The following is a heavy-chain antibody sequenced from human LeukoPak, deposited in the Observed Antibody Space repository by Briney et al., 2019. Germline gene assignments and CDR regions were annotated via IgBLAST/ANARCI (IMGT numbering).Heavy chain of an antibody. J-gene: IGHJ5*02. CDR3: ARGVVVVPAARVHWFDP. CDR1: GVSISSYY. CDR2: LYTSGST. Sequence: PSETLSLTCVVSGVSISSYYWSWIRQPAGKGLEWIGRLYTSGSTNYNPSLRTRVTMSVDTSKNHFSLKLTSVTAADTAVYYCARGVVVVPAARVHWFDPWGQGTLVTVSS. D-gene: IGHD2-2*01. V-gene: IGHV4-4*07.